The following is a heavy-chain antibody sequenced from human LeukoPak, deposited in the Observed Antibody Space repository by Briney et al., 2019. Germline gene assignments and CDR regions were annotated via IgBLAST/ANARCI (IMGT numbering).Heavy chain of an antibody. V-gene: IGHV4-4*02. Sequence: SETLSLTCAVSGGSISSSYWWSWVRQPPGKGLEWIGEINHSGSTNYNPSLKSRVTISVDTSTNQFSLKVSSVTAADTAMYYCARPVRGPWGQGTLVTVSS. CDR2: INHSGST. CDR3: ARPVRGP. J-gene: IGHJ5*02. CDR1: GGSISSSYW.